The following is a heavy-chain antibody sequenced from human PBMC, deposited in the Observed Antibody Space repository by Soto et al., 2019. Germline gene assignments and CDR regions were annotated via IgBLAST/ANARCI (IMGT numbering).Heavy chain of an antibody. J-gene: IGHJ6*03. CDR3: ARGVLEARPFSFDSYYYMDV. Sequence: SETLSLTCTVSGGSLSRSYWNWIRQPPGKGLEWIGCFYYSGNTNYNPSLKSRVTISVDTSKNQFSLSLSSVTAADTAVYYCARGVLEARPFSFDSYYYMDVWGKGTTGTVSS. D-gene: IGHD6-6*01. CDR2: FYYSGNT. CDR1: GGSLSRSY. V-gene: IGHV4-59*01.